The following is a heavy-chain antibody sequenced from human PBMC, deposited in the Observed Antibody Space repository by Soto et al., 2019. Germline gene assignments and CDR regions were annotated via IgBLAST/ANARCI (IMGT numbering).Heavy chain of an antibody. CDR1: GFTFSSYW. D-gene: IGHD3-3*01. CDR2: IKQNGSEK. Sequence: GGSLRLSCTASGFTFSSYWMSWVRLAPGKGLEWVANIKQNGSEKYYVDSVKGRFTISRDNAKNSLYLQMNSLRAEDTAVYYCARDRYSYYDFWSGSLPYYYFGMDVWGQGTTVTVSS. CDR3: ARDRYSYYDFWSGSLPYYYFGMDV. J-gene: IGHJ6*02. V-gene: IGHV3-7*01.